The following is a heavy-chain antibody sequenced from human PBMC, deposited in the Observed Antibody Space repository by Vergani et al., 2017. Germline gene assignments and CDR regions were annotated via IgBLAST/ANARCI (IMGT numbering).Heavy chain of an antibody. CDR1: GFIFNYYN. V-gene: IGHV3-48*04. J-gene: IGHJ4*02. CDR3: AKDVPAVN. Sequence: EVQLVESGGGLVQPGGSLRLSCAASGFIFNYYNMNWVRQAPGKGLEWVSYISSSGSTIYYADSVKGRFTISRDNSKNSLYLQMNSLRTEDTALYYCAKDVPAVNWGQGTLVTVSS. D-gene: IGHD2-2*01. CDR2: ISSSGSTI.